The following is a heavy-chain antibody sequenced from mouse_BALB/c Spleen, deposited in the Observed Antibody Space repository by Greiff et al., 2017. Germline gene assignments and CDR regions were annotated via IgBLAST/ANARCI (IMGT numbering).Heavy chain of an antibody. Sequence: QVQLQQSGAELARPGASVKMSCKASGYTFTSYTMHWVKQRPGQGLEWIGYINPSSGYTNYNQKFKDKATLTADKSSSTAYMQLSSLTSEDSAVYYCARWGTTVVESDYFEYWGQGTTRTVSS. D-gene: IGHD1-1*01. CDR1: GYTFTSYT. CDR3: ARWGTTVVESDYFEY. CDR2: INPSSGYT. J-gene: IGHJ2*01. V-gene: IGHV1-4*01.